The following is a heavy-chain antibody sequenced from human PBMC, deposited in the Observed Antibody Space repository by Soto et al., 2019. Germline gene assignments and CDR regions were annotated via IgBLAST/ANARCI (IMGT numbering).Heavy chain of an antibody. CDR2: VYTSGSN. J-gene: IGHJ4*02. CDR3: ERVMDQLDLDY. V-gene: IGHV4-4*07. CDR1: GGSISSYY. Sequence: QLQLQESGPGLVKPSETLSLTGTVSGGSISSYYWSWLRQPAGKGREWIGRVYTSGSNNYNPSIKSRVTMSVDTSKNPFSLKLSSVTDADTAVYYCERVMDQLDLDYWGQGTLVTVSS. D-gene: IGHD2-2*01.